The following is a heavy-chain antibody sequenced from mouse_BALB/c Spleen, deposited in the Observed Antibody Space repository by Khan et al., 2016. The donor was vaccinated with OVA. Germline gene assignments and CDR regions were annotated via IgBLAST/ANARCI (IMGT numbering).Heavy chain of an antibody. CDR3: ARKDYYDYDPFPD. CDR1: GYSITSEYA. CDR2: IDYSGNT. D-gene: IGHD2-4*01. Sequence: EVQLVESGPGLVKPSLSLSLTCTVTGYSITSEYAWNWIRQFPGNKLEWMGYIDYSGNTRFNPSLKSRTSITRDTIKNQFFLQLNSLTAEDTATYYCARKDYYDYDPFPDWGQGTLVTVSA. V-gene: IGHV3-2*02. J-gene: IGHJ3*01.